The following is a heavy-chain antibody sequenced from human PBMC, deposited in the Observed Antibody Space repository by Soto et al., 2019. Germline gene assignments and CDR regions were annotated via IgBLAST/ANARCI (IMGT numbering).Heavy chain of an antibody. CDR3: ARVVATVAGPYGMDV. J-gene: IGHJ6*02. D-gene: IGHD6-19*01. V-gene: IGHV1-18*01. Sequence: QVQLVQSGAEVKKPGASVKVSCRASGYTFTSYVISWVRQAPAQGLEWMGWISAYNGNTNFAQKLQGRVTMTTDTSTRTAYMELRSLRSDDTAVYYCARVVATVAGPYGMDVWGQGTTVTGSS. CDR2: ISAYNGNT. CDR1: GYTFTSYV.